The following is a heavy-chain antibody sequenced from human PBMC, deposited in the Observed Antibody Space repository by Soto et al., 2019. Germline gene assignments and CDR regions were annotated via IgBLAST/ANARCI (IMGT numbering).Heavy chain of an antibody. CDR1: GGTFSSYT. CDR2: IIPILGIA. V-gene: IGHV1-69*02. D-gene: IGHD2-15*01. Sequence: QVQLVQSGAEVKKPGSSVKVSCKASGGTFSSYTISWVRQAPGQGLEWMGRIIPILGIANYAQKFQGRVTITADKSTSTAYMELSSLRSEDTAVYYCAGYCSGGSCYSPDYYYYMDVWGKGTTVTVSS. CDR3: AGYCSGGSCYSPDYYYYMDV. J-gene: IGHJ6*03.